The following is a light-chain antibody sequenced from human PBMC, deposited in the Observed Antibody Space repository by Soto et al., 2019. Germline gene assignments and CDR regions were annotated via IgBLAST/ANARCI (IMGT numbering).Light chain of an antibody. J-gene: IGKJ5*01. Sequence: DIQMTQSPSSLSASVGDRVTITCRASQTISSYLNWYQQRPGKAPNLLIYASSSLQSGVPPRFSGSGSGTDFTLTISSLHPEDFATYYCQQTYSTPITFGQGTRLEIK. V-gene: IGKV1-39*01. CDR1: QTISSY. CDR3: QQTYSTPIT. CDR2: ASS.